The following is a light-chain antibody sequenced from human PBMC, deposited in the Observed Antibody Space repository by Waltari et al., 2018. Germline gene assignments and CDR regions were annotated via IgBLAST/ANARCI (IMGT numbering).Light chain of an antibody. V-gene: IGLV1-40*01. Sequence: QSVLTQPPSVSGAPGQRVTISCTGSSSNFGATFDLHWYQHFPGTAPKLLIYGNTNRPSGVPDRFSASTSGTSASLAITGLQAEDEADYYCQSYASSLGAVVFGGGTKLTVL. CDR1: SSNFGATFD. J-gene: IGLJ2*01. CDR3: QSYASSLGAVV. CDR2: GNT.